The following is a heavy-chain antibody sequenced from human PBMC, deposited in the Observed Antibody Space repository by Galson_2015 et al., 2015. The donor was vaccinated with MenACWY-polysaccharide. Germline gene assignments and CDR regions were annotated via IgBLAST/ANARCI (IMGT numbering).Heavy chain of an antibody. J-gene: IGHJ6*02. CDR3: AKRPIRASGGGLDV. CDR1: GGSISSSYW. D-gene: IGHD3-10*01. Sequence: SETLSLTCAVSGGSISSSYWWTWVRQPPGKGLEWIGEIYHGGRTAYIPSLKSRITVSLDKAKNQVSLRLISVTAADTAVYYCAKRPIRASGGGLDVWGQGTTVTVS. V-gene: IGHV4-4*02. CDR2: IYHGGRT.